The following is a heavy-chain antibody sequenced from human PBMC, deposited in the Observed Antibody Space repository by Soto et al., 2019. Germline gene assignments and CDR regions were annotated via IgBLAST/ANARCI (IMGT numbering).Heavy chain of an antibody. V-gene: IGHV3-15*01. CDR3: TTGTAVAIYYFDY. J-gene: IGHJ4*02. D-gene: IGHD5-18*01. CDR1: GFTFSNAW. CDR2: IKSRTDGGTT. Sequence: EVQLVESGGGLVKPGGSLGLSCAAPGFTFSNAWMSWASQAPGKGLEWVGRIKSRTDGGTTDYAAPVKGRFTISRDDSKNTLFLQMNSLKTEDTAVYYCTTGTAVAIYYFDYWGQGTLVTVSS.